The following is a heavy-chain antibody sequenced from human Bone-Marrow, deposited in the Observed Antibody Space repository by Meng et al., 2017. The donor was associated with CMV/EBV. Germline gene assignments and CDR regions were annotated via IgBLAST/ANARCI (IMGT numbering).Heavy chain of an antibody. V-gene: IGHV3-73*01. CDR1: GFPFSGSA. CDR2: IRSKTNNYTT. J-gene: IGHJ4*02. D-gene: IGHD2-15*01. CDR3: ARVCSGGSCYNY. Sequence: GESLKISCAASGFPFSGSAVHWVRQASGKGLEWVGRIRSKTNNYTTSYAVSVTGRFTISRDNAKNSLYLQMNSLRAEDTAVYYCARVCSGGSCYNYWGQGTLVTVSS.